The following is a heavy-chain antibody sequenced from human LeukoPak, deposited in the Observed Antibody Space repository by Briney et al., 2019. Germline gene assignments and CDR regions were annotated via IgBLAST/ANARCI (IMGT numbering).Heavy chain of an antibody. V-gene: IGHV1-18*01. J-gene: IGHJ3*02. CDR3: ARDLPPYGYGYEDAFDI. Sequence: ASVKVSCKASGFTFTSYGISWVRQAPGQGLEWMGWISAYNGNTNYAQKLQGRVTMTTDTSTGTAYMELRSLRSDDTAVYYCARDLPPYGYGYEDAFDIWGQGTMVTVSS. CDR2: ISAYNGNT. CDR1: GFTFTSYG. D-gene: IGHD5-18*01.